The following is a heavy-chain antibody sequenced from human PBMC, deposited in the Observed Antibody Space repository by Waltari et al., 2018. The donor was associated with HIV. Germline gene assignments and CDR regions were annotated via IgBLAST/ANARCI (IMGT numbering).Heavy chain of an antibody. Sequence: EMQLVQSGGGLVQPGGSLRLSCAASGFPFNRLRMSWGRQAPGKGLEWVSNINEEGSARAYVASVRGRFTISRDNTKNVLFLQMDSLRVEDTAIYYCARAEIWGQGTVVTVSS. CDR3: ARAEI. J-gene: IGHJ4*02. V-gene: IGHV3-7*03. CDR2: INEEGSAR. CDR1: GFPFNRLR.